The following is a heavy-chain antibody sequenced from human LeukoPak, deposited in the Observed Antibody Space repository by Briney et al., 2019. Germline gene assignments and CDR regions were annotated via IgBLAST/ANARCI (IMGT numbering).Heavy chain of an antibody. D-gene: IGHD5-12*01. V-gene: IGHV3-21*01. Sequence: GGSLRLSCAASGFTFSSYAMSWVRQAPGKGLEWVSSISSSSSYMYYADSVKGRFTISRDNAKNSLYLQMNSLRAEDTAVYYCARGSGYDEGFDYWGQGTLVTVSS. CDR1: GFTFSSYA. J-gene: IGHJ4*02. CDR2: ISSSSSYM. CDR3: ARGSGYDEGFDY.